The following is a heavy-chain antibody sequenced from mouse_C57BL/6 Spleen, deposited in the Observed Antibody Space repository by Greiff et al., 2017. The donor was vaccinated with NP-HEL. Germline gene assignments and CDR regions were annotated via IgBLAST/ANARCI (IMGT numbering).Heavy chain of an antibody. J-gene: IGHJ3*01. V-gene: IGHV1-42*01. Sequence: VQLQQSGPELVKPGASVKISCKASGYSFTGYYMNWVKQSPEKSLEWIGEINPSTGGTTYNQKFKAKATLTVDKSSSTAYMQLKSLTSEDSAVYYCAREGSYYSNSWFAYWGQGTLVTVSA. CDR2: INPSTGGT. CDR1: GYSFTGYY. CDR3: AREGSYYSNSWFAY. D-gene: IGHD2-5*01.